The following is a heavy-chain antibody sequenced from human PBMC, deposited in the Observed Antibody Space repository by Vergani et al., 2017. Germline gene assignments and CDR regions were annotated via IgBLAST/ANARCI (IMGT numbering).Heavy chain of an antibody. J-gene: IGHJ6*03. D-gene: IGHD2-2*01. CDR3: AREREDIVVVPAADYYYYYYMDV. CDR2: IIPILGIA. CDR1: GGTFSSYA. V-gene: IGHV1-69*04. Sequence: QVQLVQSGAEVKKPGSSVKVSCKASGGTFSSYAISWVRQAPGQGLEWMGRIIPILGIANYAQKFQGRVTITADKSTSTAYMELSSLRSEDTAVYYCAREREDIVVVPAADYYYYYYMDVWGKGTTVTVSS.